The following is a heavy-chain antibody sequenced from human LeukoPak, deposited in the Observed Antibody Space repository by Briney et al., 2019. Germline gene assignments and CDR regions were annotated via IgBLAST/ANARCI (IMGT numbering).Heavy chain of an antibody. V-gene: IGHV1-18*01. D-gene: IGHD3-9*01. CDR3: ASLRYDILTGYYYGMDV. CDR2: ISAYNGNT. Sequence: GASVKVSCKASGYTFTSYGISWVRQAPAQGLEWMGWISAYNGNTNYAQKLQGRVTMTTDTSTSTAYMELRSLRSDDTAVYYCASLRYDILTGYYYGMDVWGQGTTVTVSS. CDR1: GYTFTSYG. J-gene: IGHJ6*02.